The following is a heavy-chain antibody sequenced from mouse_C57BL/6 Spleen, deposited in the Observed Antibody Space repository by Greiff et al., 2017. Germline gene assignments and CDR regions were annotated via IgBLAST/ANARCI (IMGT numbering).Heavy chain of an antibody. CDR2: FYPGSGSI. V-gene: IGHV1-62-2*01. CDR3: ARHETSSITTYYFDY. Sequence: QVQLKESGAELVKPGASVKLSCKASGYTFTEYTIHWVQQRSGQGLEWIGWFYPGSGSIKYNEKFKDKATLTADKSYSKDYMELSMLTSEDSAVYFCARHETSSITTYYFDYWGQGTTLTVSS. J-gene: IGHJ2*01. CDR1: GYTFTEYT. D-gene: IGHD1-1*01.